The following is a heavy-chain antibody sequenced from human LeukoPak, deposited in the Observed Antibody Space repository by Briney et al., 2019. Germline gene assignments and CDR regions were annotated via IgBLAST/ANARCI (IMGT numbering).Heavy chain of an antibody. D-gene: IGHD6-13*01. Sequence: PGGSLRLSCAASGFTFSSYGMHWVRQAPGKGLEWVAVIWYDGSNKYYADSVKGRFTISRDNSKNTLYLQMNSLRAEGTAVYYCARDGARPHARNVSSSYLFDYWGQGTLVTVSS. CDR2: IWYDGSNK. V-gene: IGHV3-33*01. J-gene: IGHJ4*02. CDR1: GFTFSSYG. CDR3: ARDGARPHARNVSSSYLFDY.